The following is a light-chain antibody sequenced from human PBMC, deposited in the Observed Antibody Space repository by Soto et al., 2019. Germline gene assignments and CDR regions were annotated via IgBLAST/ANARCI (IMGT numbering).Light chain of an antibody. J-gene: IGKJ1*01. CDR1: QSVSSSS. CDR2: GAS. CDR3: QHYGSSPWT. Sequence: EIVLTQSPGTLSLSPVDKATLYCRASQSVSSSSLAWYQQKRGQAPRLLIYGASSRATGLPDRFSGSGSGPDFTLTISGLEPEDFAVYYCQHYGSSPWTFGQGTKVDIK. V-gene: IGKV3-20*01.